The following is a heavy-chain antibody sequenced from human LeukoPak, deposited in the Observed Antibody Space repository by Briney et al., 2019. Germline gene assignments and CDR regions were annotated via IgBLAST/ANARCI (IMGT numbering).Heavy chain of an antibody. V-gene: IGHV3-30*18. J-gene: IGHJ4*02. CDR3: AKDGYQSSGTYYDY. D-gene: IGHD3-10*01. CDR2: ISSDGNNK. Sequence: GGSLRLSCAASGFIFSSYAMHWVRQAPGKGLEWVATISSDGNNKYYRESVKGRFAISRDNSKSTVYLQMNSLRAEDTAVYYCAKDGYQSSGTYYDYWGQGTLVTVSS. CDR1: GFIFSSYA.